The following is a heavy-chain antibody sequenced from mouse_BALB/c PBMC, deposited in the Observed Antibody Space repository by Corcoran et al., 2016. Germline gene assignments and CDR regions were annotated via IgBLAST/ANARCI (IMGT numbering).Heavy chain of an antibody. CDR1: GFDFSRYW. CDR2: INPDSSTI. J-gene: IGHJ4*01. D-gene: IGHD2-10*01. V-gene: IGHV4-1*02. Sequence: EVKLLESGGGLVQPGGSLKLSCAASGFDFSRYWMSWVRQAPGKGLEWIGEINPDSSTINYTPALKDKFIISRDNAKNTLYLQMSKVRSEDTALYYCARLSYYGKMDYWGQGTSVTVSS. CDR3: ARLSYYGKMDY.